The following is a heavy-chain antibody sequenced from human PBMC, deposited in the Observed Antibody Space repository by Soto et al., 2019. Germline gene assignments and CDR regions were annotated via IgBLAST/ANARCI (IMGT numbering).Heavy chain of an antibody. V-gene: IGHV3-7*01. CDR3: ARGNGYYMDV. CDR1: GFTFSSYW. CDR2: INRDGSGK. Sequence: GGSLRLSCAASGFTFSSYWMSWVRQAPGKGLEWVANINRDGSGKYYVDSVKGRFTISRDNAKNSLYLQMNSLRAEDTAVYYCARGNGYYMDVWGKGTTGTVSS. J-gene: IGHJ6*03.